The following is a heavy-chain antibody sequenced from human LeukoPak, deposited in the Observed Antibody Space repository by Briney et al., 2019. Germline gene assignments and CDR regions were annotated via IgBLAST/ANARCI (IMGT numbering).Heavy chain of an antibody. CDR2: INAGNGNT. J-gene: IGHJ5*02. V-gene: IGHV1-3*01. CDR1: GYTFTSYA. D-gene: IGHD1-26*01. Sequence: GASVKVSCKASGYTFTSYAMHWVRQAPGQRLEWMGWINAGNGNTKYSQKFQGRVTITRDTSASTAYMELSSLGSEDTAVYYCARAPGATRWFDPWGQGTLVTVSS. CDR3: ARAPGATRWFDP.